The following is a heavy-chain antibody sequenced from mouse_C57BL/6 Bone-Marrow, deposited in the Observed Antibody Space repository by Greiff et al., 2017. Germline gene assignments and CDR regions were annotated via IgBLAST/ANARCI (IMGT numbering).Heavy chain of an antibody. D-gene: IGHD1-1*01. Sequence: VQLQQSGAELVRPGASVKLSCTASGFNIKDDYMHWVKQRPEQGLEWIGWIDPENGDTEYAPKFQGTATITADTSSNTAYLQLSSLTSEDTAVYYYSLSSRFFAYWGTGTLVTVSA. CDR1: GFNIKDDY. V-gene: IGHV14-4*01. CDR3: SLSSRFFAY. J-gene: IGHJ3*01. CDR2: IDPENGDT.